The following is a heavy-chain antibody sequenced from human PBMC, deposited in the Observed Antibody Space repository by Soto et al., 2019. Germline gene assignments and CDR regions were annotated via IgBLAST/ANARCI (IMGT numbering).Heavy chain of an antibody. CDR2: IYYSGST. V-gene: IGHV4-59*01. CDR1: GGSISSYY. D-gene: IGHD3-10*01. J-gene: IGHJ6*02. CDR3: ARDLSPGGGYYGMDV. Sequence: SKTLSLTCTVSGGSISSYYWSWIRQPPGKGLEWIGYIYYSGSTNYNPSLKSRVTISVDTSKNQFSLKLSSVTAADTAVYYCARDLSPGGGYYGMDVWGQGTTVTVSS.